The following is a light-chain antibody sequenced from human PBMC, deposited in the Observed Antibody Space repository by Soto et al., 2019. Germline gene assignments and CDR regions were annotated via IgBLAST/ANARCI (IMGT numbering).Light chain of an antibody. J-gene: IGKJ5*01. CDR3: QQYGSSPFIT. V-gene: IGKV3-20*01. Sequence: EIVLTQSPGTLSLSPGERATLSCRAIQSVSSSYLAWYQQKPGQAPRLLIYGASSRATGIPDRFSGSGSGTDFTLTISRLEPEDFAVYYCQQYGSSPFITFGQGTRLEI. CDR2: GAS. CDR1: QSVSSSY.